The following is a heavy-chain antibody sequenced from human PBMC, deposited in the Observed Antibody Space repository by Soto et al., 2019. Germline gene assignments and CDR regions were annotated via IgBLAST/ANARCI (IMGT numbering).Heavy chain of an antibody. J-gene: IGHJ4*02. V-gene: IGHV4-31*02. Sequence: QVQLEQSGPGLVKPAQTLSLTCKISGGSITSVNHYWSWIRQSPGEGLEWIGYIFDSGTTHYNPSLKGRVTISGDASQSQFSLTIHSVTAADTAVYYCAREVSGTGAFDCWGQGTLVTVSS. CDR1: GGSITSVNHY. D-gene: IGHD2-8*02. CDR2: IFDSGTT. CDR3: AREVSGTGAFDC.